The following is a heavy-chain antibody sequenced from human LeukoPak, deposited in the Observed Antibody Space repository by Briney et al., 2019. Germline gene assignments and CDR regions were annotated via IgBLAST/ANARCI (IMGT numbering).Heavy chain of an antibody. D-gene: IGHD3-22*01. CDR1: GFTFSVCY. V-gene: IGHV3-11*04. Sequence: GGSLRLSCAASGFTFSVCYMSWIRQAPGKGLEWVSYISSRGSTIYYADSVKGRFTISRDNAKNSLYLQMNSLRAEDTAVYYCARVDYDSSCYYYAAYWGQGTLVTVSS. J-gene: IGHJ4*02. CDR3: ARVDYDSSCYYYAAY. CDR2: ISSRGSTI.